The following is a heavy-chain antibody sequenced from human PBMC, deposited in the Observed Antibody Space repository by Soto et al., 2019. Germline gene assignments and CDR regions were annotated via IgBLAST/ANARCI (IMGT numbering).Heavy chain of an antibody. CDR3: ARVRDYCSGGSCYGGYFDY. Sequence: QLQLQESGPGLVKPSETLSLTCTVSGGSISSSSYYWGWIRQPPGKGLEWIGRIYYSGSTYYNPSLKSRVTISVDTSKNQFSLRLSSVTAADTAVYYCARVRDYCSGGSCYGGYFDYWGQGTLVTVSS. CDR1: GGSISSSSYY. J-gene: IGHJ4*02. V-gene: IGHV4-39*01. CDR2: IYYSGST. D-gene: IGHD2-15*01.